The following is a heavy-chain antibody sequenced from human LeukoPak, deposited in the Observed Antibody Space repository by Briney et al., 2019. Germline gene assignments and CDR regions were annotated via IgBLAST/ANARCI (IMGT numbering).Heavy chain of an antibody. D-gene: IGHD6-13*01. CDR3: ARADVVAAGSAYFDI. J-gene: IGHJ4*02. V-gene: IGHV4-31*03. CDR1: GDSLSTGFYY. CDR2: IYYSGST. Sequence: SETLSLTCTVSGDSLSTGFYYWTWIRQHPRNGLEWIGYIYYSGSTYYNPSFHSRLTISVDTFKNQFSLKLRSVTSADTAVYFCARADVVAAGSAYFDIWGQGALVTGSS.